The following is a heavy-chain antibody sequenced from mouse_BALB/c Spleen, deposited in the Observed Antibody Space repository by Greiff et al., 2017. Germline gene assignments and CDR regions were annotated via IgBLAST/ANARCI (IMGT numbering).Heavy chain of an antibody. J-gene: IGHJ3*01. CDR1: GYSITSDYA. V-gene: IGHV3-2*02. CDR3: ARVGGFAY. CDR2: ISYSGST. D-gene: IGHD4-1*01. Sequence: VQLKESGPGLVKPSQSLSLTCTVTGYSITSDYAWNWIRQFPGNKLEWMGYISYSGSTSYNPSLKSRISITRDTSKNQLFLQLNSVTTEDTATYYCARVGGFAYWGQGTLVTVSA.